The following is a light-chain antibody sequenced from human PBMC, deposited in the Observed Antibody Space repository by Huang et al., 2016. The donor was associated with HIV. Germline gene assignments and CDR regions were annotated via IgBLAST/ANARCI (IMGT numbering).Light chain of an antibody. CDR2: GAS. V-gene: IGKV3-15*01. J-gene: IGKJ1*01. Sequence: EIVMTQSPATLSVSPGEGATLSCRASQRVGSNLAWYQQTPGQAPRLLIYGASTRATDIPARFSGSGSGTEFTLTITSLQSEDFAVYYCQQSNSWPWTFGQGTKVEIK. CDR1: QRVGSN. CDR3: QQSNSWPWT.